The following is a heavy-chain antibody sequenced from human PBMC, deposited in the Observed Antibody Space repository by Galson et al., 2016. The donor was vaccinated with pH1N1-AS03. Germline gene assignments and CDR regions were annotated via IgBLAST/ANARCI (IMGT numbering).Heavy chain of an antibody. CDR2: ISDSGGAR. CDR1: GFTFRIHG. J-gene: IGHJ6*02. D-gene: IGHD5-12*01. CDR3: ARDLKWGFGGGLTYGMDV. V-gene: IGHV3-48*03. Sequence: SLRLSCAAFGFTFRIHGMNWVRQAPGEGLEWVAYISDSGGARYHADSVKGRFTISRDNDRRSLYLQMNSLRVEDTAIYYCARDLKWGFGGGLTYGMDVWGQGTTVTVSS.